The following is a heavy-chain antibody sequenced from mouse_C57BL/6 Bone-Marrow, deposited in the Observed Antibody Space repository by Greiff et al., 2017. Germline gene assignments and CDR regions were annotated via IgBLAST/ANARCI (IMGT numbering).Heavy chain of an antibody. D-gene: IGHD2-2*01. CDR2: ISSGGSYT. V-gene: IGHV5-6*01. Sequence: EVMLVESGGDLVKPGGSLKLSCAASGFTFSSYGMSWVRQTPDKRLEWVATISSGGSYTYYPDSVKGRFTISRDNAKNTLYLQMSSLKSEDTAMYYCARQGFYYGSPMDYWGQGTSVTVSS. CDR1: GFTFSSYG. CDR3: ARQGFYYGSPMDY. J-gene: IGHJ4*01.